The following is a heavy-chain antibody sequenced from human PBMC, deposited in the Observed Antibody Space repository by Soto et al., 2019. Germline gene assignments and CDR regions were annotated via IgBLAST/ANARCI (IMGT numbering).Heavy chain of an antibody. D-gene: IGHD6-19*01. V-gene: IGHV3-23*01. CDR2: ISGSGGST. CDR1: GFTFSSYA. J-gene: IGHJ4*02. Sequence: PGGSLRLSCAASGFTFSSYAMSWVRQAPEKGLEWVSAISGSGGSTYYADSVKGRFTISRDNSKNTLYLQMNSLRAEDTAVYYCAKGLSSGWYRDLDYWGQGTLVTVSS. CDR3: AKGLSSGWYRDLDY.